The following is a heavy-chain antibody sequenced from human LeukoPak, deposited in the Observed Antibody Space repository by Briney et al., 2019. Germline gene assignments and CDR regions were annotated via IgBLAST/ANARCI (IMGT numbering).Heavy chain of an antibody. CDR1: GGSINSYY. Sequence: SETLSLTCTVSGGSINSYYWTWIRQPPGKGLEWIAYIYYSGSTNYNPSLKSRVTISLDTSKNQFSLKLSSVSAADTAVYYCATYGPQGGMSHYWGEGTLVTVSS. CDR2: IYYSGST. CDR3: ATYGPQGGMSHY. J-gene: IGHJ4*02. V-gene: IGHV4-59*01. D-gene: IGHD4-17*01.